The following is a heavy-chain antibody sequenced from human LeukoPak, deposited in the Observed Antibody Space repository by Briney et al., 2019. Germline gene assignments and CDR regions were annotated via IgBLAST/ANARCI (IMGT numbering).Heavy chain of an antibody. Sequence: GSSVTVSCKGSGGTFSNYGINWVRQAPGQGLEWMGRIIPMPDIANYAQKFQGRVTITADKSTSTDYMELSSLTSEDTAVYFCARDRKGCSNGSCYSASDYWGQGTLVTVSS. CDR2: IIPMPDIA. CDR1: GGTFSNYG. V-gene: IGHV1-69*04. J-gene: IGHJ4*02. CDR3: ARDRKGCSNGSCYSASDY. D-gene: IGHD2-15*01.